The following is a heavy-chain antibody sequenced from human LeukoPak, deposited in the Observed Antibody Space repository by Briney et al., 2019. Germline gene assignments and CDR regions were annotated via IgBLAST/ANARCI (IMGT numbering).Heavy chain of an antibody. J-gene: IGHJ4*02. CDR2: ISGSGAGT. CDR3: AKADDDSPGYTNYFDY. Sequence: GGSLRLSCGACGFTFSSYAMGGVRQARGKGVDWVSSISGSGAGTYYADSVKGRCTISRDNSKNTLYLQMNSLRAEDTAVYYCAKADDDSPGYTNYFDYWGQGTLVTVSS. D-gene: IGHD3-22*01. CDR1: GFTFSSYA. V-gene: IGHV3-23*01.